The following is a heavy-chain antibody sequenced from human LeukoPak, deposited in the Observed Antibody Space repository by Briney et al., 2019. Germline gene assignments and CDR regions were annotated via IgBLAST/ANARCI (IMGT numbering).Heavy chain of an antibody. CDR2: IIPIFGTA. J-gene: IGHJ4*02. Sequence: ASVKVSCKASGGTFSSYAISWVRQAPGQGLEWMGGIIPIFGTANYAQKFQGRVTITTDESTSTAYMELSSLRSEDTAVYYCARDYEEYQLPAFDYWGQGTLVTVSS. D-gene: IGHD2-2*01. CDR1: GGTFSSYA. CDR3: ARDYEEYQLPAFDY. V-gene: IGHV1-69*05.